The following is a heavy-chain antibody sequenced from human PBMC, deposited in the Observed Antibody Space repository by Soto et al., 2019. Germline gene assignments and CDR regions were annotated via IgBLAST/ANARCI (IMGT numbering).Heavy chain of an antibody. Sequence: GEALTLSYKGSGYSFALHWIGCVRQLPGKGLEWMGIIYPGDSNIRYSPSFEGQIDMSADRSINTAYLRLSSLKASDTATYYCARHLDEYSSASGFDYWGQGTLVTVSS. D-gene: IGHD6-6*01. CDR2: IYPGDSNI. V-gene: IGHV5-51*06. J-gene: IGHJ4*02. CDR1: GYSFALHW. CDR3: ARHLDEYSSASGFDY.